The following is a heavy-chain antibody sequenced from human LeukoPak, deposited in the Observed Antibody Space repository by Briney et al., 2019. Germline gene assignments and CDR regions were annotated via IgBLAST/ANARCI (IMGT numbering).Heavy chain of an antibody. V-gene: IGHV1-69-2*01. J-gene: IGHJ4*02. CDR1: GYTFIHYH. D-gene: IGHD2-8*01. Sequence: ASVKISCKASGYTFIHYHMHWVRQAPGKAVECIGRVDPEDGRTIYAERFRDRVTITADRSTDTVYLEVTRLNSDDTAVYFCATVAMLSTAFYFDHWGQGTLVTVSS. CDR3: ATVAMLSTAFYFDH. CDR2: VDPEDGRT.